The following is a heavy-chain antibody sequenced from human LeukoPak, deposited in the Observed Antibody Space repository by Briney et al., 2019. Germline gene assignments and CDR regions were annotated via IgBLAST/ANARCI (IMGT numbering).Heavy chain of an antibody. CDR1: GFTFSTYW. D-gene: IGHD3-10*01. CDR2: IQQDGSEK. Sequence: GSLRLSCAVSGFTFSTYWMSWVRQTPGKGLQWVANIQQDGSEKYYVDSVKGRFTISRDNAKNSLYLQMNSLRAEDTAVYYCARLLWFGESRFDYWGQGTLVTVSS. J-gene: IGHJ4*02. CDR3: ARLLWFGESRFDY. V-gene: IGHV3-7*05.